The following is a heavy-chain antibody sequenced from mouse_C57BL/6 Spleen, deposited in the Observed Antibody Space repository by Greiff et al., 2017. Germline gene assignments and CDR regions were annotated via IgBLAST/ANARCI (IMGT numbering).Heavy chain of an antibody. CDR2: IDPSDSYT. J-gene: IGHJ1*03. Sequence: QVQLQQPGAELVKPGASVKLSCKASGYTFTSYWMQWVKQRSGQGLEWIGEIDPSDSYTNYNQKFKGKATLTVDTSSSTAYMQLSSLTSEDSAVYYCARRGGSSYWYFDVWGTGTTVTVSS. V-gene: IGHV1-50*01. D-gene: IGHD1-1*01. CDR1: GYTFTSYW. CDR3: ARRGGSSYWYFDV.